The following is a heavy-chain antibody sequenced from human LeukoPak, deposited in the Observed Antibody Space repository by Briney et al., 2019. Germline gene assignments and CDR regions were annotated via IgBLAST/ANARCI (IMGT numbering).Heavy chain of an antibody. CDR2: ISYGGSNK. CDR3: ETETVLQWFGGVGVAFDI. J-gene: IGHJ3*02. V-gene: IGHV3-30-3*01. Sequence: GGSLRLSCAASGFTFSSYAMHWVRQAPGKGLEWVSIISYGGSNKYYADSVKGRFTISRDNSKNTLYLQMNSLRVEDMAVYYCETETVLQWFGGVGVAFDIWGQGTMVTVSS. D-gene: IGHD3-10*01. CDR1: GFTFSSYA.